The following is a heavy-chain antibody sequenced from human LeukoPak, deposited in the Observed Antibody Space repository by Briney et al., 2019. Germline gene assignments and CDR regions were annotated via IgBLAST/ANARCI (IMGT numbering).Heavy chain of an antibody. J-gene: IGHJ4*02. CDR2: IYYSGST. CDR3: ARTTDCSSTSCLLPFDY. D-gene: IGHD2-2*01. CDR1: GGSISSYY. Sequence: SETLSLTCTVSGGSISSYYWSWIRQPPGKGLEWIGYIYYSGSTNYNPSLKSRVTISVDTSKNQFSLKLSSVTAADTAVYYCARTTDCSSTSCLLPFDYWGQGTLVTVSS. V-gene: IGHV4-59*12.